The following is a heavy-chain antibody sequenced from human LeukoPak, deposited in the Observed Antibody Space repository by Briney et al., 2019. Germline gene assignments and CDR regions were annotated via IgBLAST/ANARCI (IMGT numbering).Heavy chain of an antibody. V-gene: IGHV4-30-4*08. CDR2: IYYSGST. D-gene: IGHD1-26*01. CDR1: GGSISSGGYY. J-gene: IGHJ4*02. CDR3: ARMGATTPRFDY. Sequence: SETLSLTCTVSGGSISSGGYYWSWIRQPPGKGLEWIGYIYYSGSTYYNPSLKSRVTISVDTSKNQFSLKLSSVTAADTAVYYCARMGATTPRFDYWGQGTLVTVSS.